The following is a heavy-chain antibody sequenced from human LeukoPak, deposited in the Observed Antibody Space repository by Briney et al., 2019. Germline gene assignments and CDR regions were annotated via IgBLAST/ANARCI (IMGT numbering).Heavy chain of an antibody. Sequence: GESLKISCKGSGYTFSSYWIGWVRQMPGKGLEWMGIIYPGDSDTRYSPSLQGQVTISVDTSIGTAYLQWSSLKASDTAIYYCARQNDFRLDHWGQGTLVTVSS. CDR3: ARQNDFRLDH. D-gene: IGHD3-3*01. CDR1: GYTFSSYW. V-gene: IGHV5-51*01. CDR2: IYPGDSDT. J-gene: IGHJ4*02.